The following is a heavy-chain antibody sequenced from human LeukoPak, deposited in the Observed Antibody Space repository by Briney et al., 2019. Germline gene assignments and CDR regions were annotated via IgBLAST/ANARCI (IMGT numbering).Heavy chain of an antibody. CDR2: ISSSSSYI. J-gene: IGHJ4*02. CDR1: GFTFGSFG. CDR3: ARTELRCSGGSCYLADFDY. Sequence: GGSLRLSCAASGFTFGSFGMTWVRQAPGKGLEWVSSISSSSSYIYYADSVKGRFTISRDNAKNSLYLQMNSLRAEDTAVYYCARTELRCSGGSCYLADFDYWGQGTLVTVSS. D-gene: IGHD2-15*01. V-gene: IGHV3-21*01.